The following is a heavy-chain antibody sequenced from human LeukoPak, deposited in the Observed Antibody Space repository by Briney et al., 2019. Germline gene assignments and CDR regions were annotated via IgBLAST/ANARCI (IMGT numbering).Heavy chain of an antibody. D-gene: IGHD3-22*01. Sequence: PSETLSLTCTVSGYSISSGYYWGWIRQPPGKGLEWIGSIYHSGSTYYNPSLKSRVTISVDTSKNQFSLKLSSVTAADTAVYYCARNAQGGYYDSSGYYYDYWGQGTLVTVSS. CDR1: GYSISSGYY. CDR3: ARNAQGGYYDSSGYYYDY. V-gene: IGHV4-38-2*02. J-gene: IGHJ4*02. CDR2: IYHSGST.